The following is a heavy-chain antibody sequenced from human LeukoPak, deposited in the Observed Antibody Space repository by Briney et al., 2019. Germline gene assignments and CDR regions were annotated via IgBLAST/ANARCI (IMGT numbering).Heavy chain of an antibody. CDR1: GFTFSDYY. V-gene: IGHV3-11*01. D-gene: IGHD4-17*01. J-gene: IGHJ6*03. CDR2: ISSSGSTI. Sequence: PGGSLRLSCAASGFTFSDYYMSWIRQAPGKGLEWVSYISSSGSTIYYADSVKGRFTISRDNAKSSLYLQMNSLRAEDTAVYYCASYGSAYYYYMDVWGKGTTVTVSS. CDR3: ASYGSAYYYYMDV.